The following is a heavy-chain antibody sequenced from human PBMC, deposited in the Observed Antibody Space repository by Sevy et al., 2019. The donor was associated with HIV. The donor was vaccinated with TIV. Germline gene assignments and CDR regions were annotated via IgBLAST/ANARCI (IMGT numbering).Heavy chain of an antibody. CDR2: IKQDMSEK. V-gene: IGHV3-7*01. Sequence: GGSLRLSCAASGFTFSSYWMTWVRQAPGKGLEWMANIKQDMSEKYYADSVKGRFTISRDNARNSLYLQMESLRVEDTAVYYCARAQQVTMLVVIGGLYFDFWGQGTLVTVSS. CDR3: ARAQQVTMLVVIGGLYFDF. CDR1: GFTFSSYW. J-gene: IGHJ4*02. D-gene: IGHD3-22*01.